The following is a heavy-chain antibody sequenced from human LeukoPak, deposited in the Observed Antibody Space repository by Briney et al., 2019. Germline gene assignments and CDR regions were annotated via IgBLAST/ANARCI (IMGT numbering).Heavy chain of an antibody. D-gene: IGHD5-18*01. CDR1: GGSISRSNW. J-gene: IGHJ4*02. Sequence: SETLSLTCTVSGGSISRSNWWSWVRQPPGKGLEWIGEIHDTGSTNYNPPLKSRVTMSLDKSKNQFSLKLSSVTAADTAVYYCARARRGYSYGLKYYFDYWGQGTLVTVSS. CDR2: IHDTGST. V-gene: IGHV4-4*02. CDR3: ARARRGYSYGLKYYFDY.